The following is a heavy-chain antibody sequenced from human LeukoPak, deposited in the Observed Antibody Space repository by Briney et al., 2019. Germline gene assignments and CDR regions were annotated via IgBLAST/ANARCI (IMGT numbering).Heavy chain of an antibody. CDR2: INHSGST. D-gene: IGHD4-11*01. V-gene: IGHV4-34*01. J-gene: IGHJ4*02. Sequence: SETLSLTCAVYGGSFSGYFWNWIRQPPGKGLEWIGEINHSGSTNYSPSLKSRVTISVDTSKNQFSLKLSSVTAADTAVYYCARYYSNYLFDYWGQGTLVTVSS. CDR1: GGSFSGYF. CDR3: ARYYSNYLFDY.